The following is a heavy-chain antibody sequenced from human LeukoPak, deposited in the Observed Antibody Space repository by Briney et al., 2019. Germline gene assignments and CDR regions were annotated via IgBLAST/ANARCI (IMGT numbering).Heavy chain of an antibody. D-gene: IGHD3-16*01. CDR1: GYTFTSYG. CDR2: ISAYNGNT. J-gene: IGHJ4*02. CDR3: ARGSGVTTFVALHIDY. Sequence: GASVKVSCKASGYTFTSYGISWVRQAPGQGLEWMGWISAYNGNTNYAQKLQGRVTMTTDTSTSTAYMELRSLRSDDTAVYYCARGSGVTTFVALHIDYWGQGTLVTVSS. V-gene: IGHV1-18*01.